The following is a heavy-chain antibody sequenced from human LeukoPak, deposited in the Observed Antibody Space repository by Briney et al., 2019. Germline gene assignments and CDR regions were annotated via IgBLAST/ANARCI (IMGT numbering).Heavy chain of an antibody. CDR3: ASGSYYDAFDI. J-gene: IGHJ3*02. D-gene: IGHD1-26*01. Sequence: GGSLRLSCAASGFTFSSYEMNWVRQAPGKGLEWVSYISSSGSTIYYADSVKGRFTISRDNAKNSLYLQMNSLRAEDTAVYYCASGSYYDAFDIWGQGTMVTVSS. V-gene: IGHV3-48*03. CDR2: ISSSGSTI. CDR1: GFTFSSYE.